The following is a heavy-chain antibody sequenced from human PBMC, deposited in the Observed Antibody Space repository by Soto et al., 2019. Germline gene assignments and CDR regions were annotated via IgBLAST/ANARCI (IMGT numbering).Heavy chain of an antibody. CDR2: ISGSGGST. CDR1: GFTFSSYA. V-gene: IGHV3-23*01. D-gene: IGHD3-10*01. Sequence: EVQLLESGGGLVQPGGSLRLSCAASGFTFSSYAMSWVRQAPGKGLEWVSAISGSGGSTYYADSVKGRFTISRDNSKNTLYLKINSLGAEDTAVYYCAEDLGMVRVANTGYYFDYWGQGTLVTVSS. J-gene: IGHJ4*02. CDR3: AEDLGMVRVANTGYYFDY.